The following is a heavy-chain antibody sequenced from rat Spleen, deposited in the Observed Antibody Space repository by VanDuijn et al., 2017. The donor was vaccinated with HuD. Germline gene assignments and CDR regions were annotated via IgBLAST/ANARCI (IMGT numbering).Heavy chain of an antibody. V-gene: IGHV5S23*01. CDR3: ARQGYLRDWYFDF. CDR1: GFTFSNYG. CDR2: LSTSGDSA. D-gene: IGHD2-7*01. Sequence: EVQLVESGGDLVQPGGSLKLSCAASGFTFSNYGMAWVRQAPTKGLEWVASLSTSGDSAYYRDSVKGRFTVSRNNAKTTLYLQMDSLRSEDTATYYCARQGYLRDWYFDFWGPGTMVTVSS. J-gene: IGHJ1*01.